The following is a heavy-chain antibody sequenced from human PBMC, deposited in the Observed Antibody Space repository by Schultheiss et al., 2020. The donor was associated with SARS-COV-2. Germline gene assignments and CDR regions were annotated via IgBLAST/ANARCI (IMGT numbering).Heavy chain of an antibody. CDR3: TTDGQYYDFWSGFETSHFDY. CDR1: GFTVSSNY. Sequence: GGSLRLSCAASGFTVSSNYMSWVRQAPGKGLEWVSVIYSGGSTYYADSVKGRFTISRDNSKNTLYLQMNSLKTEDTAVYYCTTDGQYYDFWSGFETSHFDYWGQGTLVTVSS. V-gene: IGHV3-66*01. CDR2: IYSGGST. J-gene: IGHJ4*02. D-gene: IGHD3-3*01.